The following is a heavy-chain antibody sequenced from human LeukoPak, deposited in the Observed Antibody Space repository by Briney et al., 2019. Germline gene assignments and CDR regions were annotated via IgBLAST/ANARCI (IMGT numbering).Heavy chain of an antibody. CDR1: GYTFSNSD. V-gene: IGHV1-8*01. Sequence: GASVKVSCKAAGYTFSNSDINWVRQATGQGLEWMGWINPKSGSTGSSQKFQGRLTMTTTTSINTASMELNSLRAGATDLDECARVTPVEDMLSQYFDYWGQGILVTVSS. CDR2: INPKSGST. J-gene: IGHJ1*01. CDR3: ARVTPVEDMLSQYFDY. D-gene: IGHD3-16*02.